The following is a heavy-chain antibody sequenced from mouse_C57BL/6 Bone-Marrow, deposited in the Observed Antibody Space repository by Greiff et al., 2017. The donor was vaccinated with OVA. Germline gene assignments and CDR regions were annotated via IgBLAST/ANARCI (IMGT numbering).Heavy chain of an antibody. J-gene: IGHJ3*01. CDR3: ARHDDYDSFAY. D-gene: IGHD2-4*01. V-gene: IGHV5-12*01. Sequence: EVKLMESGGGLVQPGGSLKLSCAASGFTFSDYYMYWVRQTPEKRLEWVAYISNGGGSTYYPDTVKGRFTISRDNAKNTLYLQMSRLKSEDTAMYYCARHDDYDSFAYWGQGTLVTVSA. CDR1: GFTFSDYY. CDR2: ISNGGGST.